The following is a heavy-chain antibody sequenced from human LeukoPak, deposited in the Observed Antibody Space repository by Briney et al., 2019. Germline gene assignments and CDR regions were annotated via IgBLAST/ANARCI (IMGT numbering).Heavy chain of an antibody. CDR1: GFTFSSYS. J-gene: IGHJ3*02. V-gene: IGHV3-48*04. CDR2: ITNTLGI. D-gene: IGHD3-10*01. Sequence: GGSLRLSCAASGFTFSSYSMNWVRQAPGKGLEWIAHITNTLGISYADSVKGRFTISRDNAKNSLYLQMNSLRAEDTALYYCAKDIYYGSGSYAFDIWGQGTMVTVSS. CDR3: AKDIYYGSGSYAFDI.